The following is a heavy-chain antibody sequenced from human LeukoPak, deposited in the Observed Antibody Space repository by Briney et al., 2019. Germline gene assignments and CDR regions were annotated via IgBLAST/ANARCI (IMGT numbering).Heavy chain of an antibody. CDR2: ISGIGGST. Sequence: PGGSLRLSCAASGFTFSSYAMSWVRQAPGKGLEWVSAISGIGGSTYYADSVKGRFTISRDNSKNTLYLQMNSLRAEDTAVYYCAKTEVLVVVTATSPSWYFDYWGQGTLVTVSS. J-gene: IGHJ4*02. D-gene: IGHD2-21*02. CDR1: GFTFSSYA. V-gene: IGHV3-23*01. CDR3: AKTEVLVVVTATSPSWYFDY.